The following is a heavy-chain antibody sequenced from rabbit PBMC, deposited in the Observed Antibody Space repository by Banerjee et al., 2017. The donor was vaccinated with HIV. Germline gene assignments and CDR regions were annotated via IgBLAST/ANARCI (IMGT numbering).Heavy chain of an antibody. J-gene: IGHJ4*01. CDR1: GFSFSRSYW. D-gene: IGHD1-1*01. CDR2: IYTSSGTT. CDR3: ARTAASSSGGYISYYFNL. Sequence: QSLEESGGDLVKPGASLTLTCTASGFSFSRSYWICWVRQAPGKGLELIACIYTSSGTTWYASWVNGRFTISRSTSLNTVDLKMTSLTAADTATYFCARTAASSSGGYISYYFNLWGQGTLVTVS. V-gene: IGHV1S43*01.